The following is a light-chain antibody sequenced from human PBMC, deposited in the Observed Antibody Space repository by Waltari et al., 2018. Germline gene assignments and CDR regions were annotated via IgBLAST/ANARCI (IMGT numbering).Light chain of an antibody. V-gene: IGKV1-16*01. CDR3: QQGSSYPRT. J-gene: IGKJ1*01. CDR2: RAS. Sequence: DTQMMQSPSSLSALVGDTVTITCQASQGIANNLNWYQWKPGKAPKLLIYRASSLQSGIPSRFRGSGSGTAFILTISSLQPEDFATYYCQQGSSYPRTFGQGTRVE. CDR1: QGIANN.